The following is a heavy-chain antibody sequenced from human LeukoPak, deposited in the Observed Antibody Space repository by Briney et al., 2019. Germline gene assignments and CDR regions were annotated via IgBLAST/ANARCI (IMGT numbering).Heavy chain of an antibody. J-gene: IGHJ4*02. V-gene: IGHV3-23*01. Sequence: GGSLRLSCAVSGITLSNYGMSWVRQAPGKGLEWVAGISDSGGSTNYADSVKGRFTISRDNPKNTLYLQMNSLRAEDTAVDFCAKRGVVIRVILVGFHKEAYYFDSWGQGALVTVSS. CDR3: AKRGVVIRVILVGFHKEAYYFDS. D-gene: IGHD3-22*01. CDR2: ISDSGGST. CDR1: GITLSNYG.